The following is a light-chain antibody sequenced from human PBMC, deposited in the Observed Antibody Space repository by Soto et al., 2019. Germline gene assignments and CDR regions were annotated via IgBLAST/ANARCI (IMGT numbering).Light chain of an antibody. CDR2: DAS. CDR1: QGVSSY. Sequence: IVLTQSPATLSLSPGERATLSCRASQGVSSYLAWYQQKPGLAPRLLIYDASNRASGIPARFSGSGSGTDFTLTISSLEPEDFAVYYCQQRSNWPLTFGGGTKVEIK. J-gene: IGKJ4*01. V-gene: IGKV3-11*01. CDR3: QQRSNWPLT.